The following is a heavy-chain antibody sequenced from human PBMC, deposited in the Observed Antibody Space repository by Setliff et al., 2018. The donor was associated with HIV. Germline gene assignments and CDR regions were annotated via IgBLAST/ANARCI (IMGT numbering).Heavy chain of an antibody. J-gene: IGHJ4*02. CDR3: ASRRAAMWHGLFVGFEN. CDR2: INHSGST. CDR1: GGSFSGSY. D-gene: IGHD1-26*01. Sequence: SETLSLTCAVYGGSFSGSYWSWIRQPPGKGLEWIGEINHSGSTNYSPSLKSRVTISGDTSKNQFSLKLSAVTAADTAVYYCASRRAAMWHGLFVGFENWGQGTLVTVSS. V-gene: IGHV4-34*01.